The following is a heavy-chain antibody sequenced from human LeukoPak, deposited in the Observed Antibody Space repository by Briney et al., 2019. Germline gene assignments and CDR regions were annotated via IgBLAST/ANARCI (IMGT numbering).Heavy chain of an antibody. D-gene: IGHD1-26*01. V-gene: IGHV3-43D*04. J-gene: IGHJ4*02. Sequence: GGFLRVSCAASGFTFDDYGMHWVRQAPGKGLEWVSLITWDGGRTYYADSVKGRFTISRDNSKNSLYLHMNSLRPEDTALYYCVKGGSYYGYFDYWGQGTLVTVSS. CDR2: ITWDGGRT. CDR3: VKGGSYYGYFDY. CDR1: GFTFDDYG.